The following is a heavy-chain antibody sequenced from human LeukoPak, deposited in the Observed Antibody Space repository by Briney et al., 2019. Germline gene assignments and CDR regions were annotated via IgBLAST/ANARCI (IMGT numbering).Heavy chain of an antibody. CDR1: GYTFFSYA. CDR3: AKGDGYNYDVDS. D-gene: IGHD5-24*01. Sequence: ASVKVSCKASGYTFFSYAITWVRQAPGQGLEWMGYISAYDGHTHYAQKLQGRVTMTTDTSTTTVYMELRSLTSDHTAMYYCAKGDGYNYDVDSWGQATLATVS. V-gene: IGHV1-18*01. J-gene: IGHJ4*02. CDR2: ISAYDGHT.